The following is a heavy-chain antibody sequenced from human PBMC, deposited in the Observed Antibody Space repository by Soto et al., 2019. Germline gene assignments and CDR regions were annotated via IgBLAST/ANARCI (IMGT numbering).Heavy chain of an antibody. D-gene: IGHD5-12*01. CDR1: GFTFSSYS. J-gene: IGHJ3*02. CDR2: ISSSSSYI. CDR3: AIVEMATPHAFDI. V-gene: IGHV3-21*01. Sequence: PGGSLRLSCAASGFTFSSYSMNWVRQAPGKGLEWVSSISSSSSYIYYADSVKGRFTISRDNAKNSLYLQMNSLRAEDTAVYYCAIVEMATPHAFDIWGQGTMVTVSS.